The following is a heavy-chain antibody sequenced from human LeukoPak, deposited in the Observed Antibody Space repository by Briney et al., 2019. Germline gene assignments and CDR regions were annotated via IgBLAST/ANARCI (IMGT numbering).Heavy chain of an antibody. CDR1: GFTFSNYY. CDR3: ASLTNKAVATDY. J-gene: IGHJ4*02. D-gene: IGHD6-19*01. Sequence: GGSLRLSCVGSGFTFSNYYMNWIRQAPGKGLEWVSYISNDGTTKYYADSVKGRVTISRDNAKNSLFLQMNSLRAEDTAVYYCASLTNKAVATDYWGQGTLVTVSS. V-gene: IGHV3-11*04. CDR2: ISNDGTTK.